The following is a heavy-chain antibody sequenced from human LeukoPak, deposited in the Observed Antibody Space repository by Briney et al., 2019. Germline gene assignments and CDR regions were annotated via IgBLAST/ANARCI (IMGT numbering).Heavy chain of an antibody. CDR1: GGSISSSSYY. V-gene: IGHV4-39*07. Sequence: PSETLSLTCTVSGGSISSSSYYWGWIRQPPGKGLEWIGSIYYSGSTYYNPSLKSRVTISVDTSKSQFSLKLSSVTAADTAVYYCARSLKGIAVAGTFDYWGQGTLVTVSS. CDR3: ARSLKGIAVAGTFDY. J-gene: IGHJ4*02. CDR2: IYYSGST. D-gene: IGHD6-19*01.